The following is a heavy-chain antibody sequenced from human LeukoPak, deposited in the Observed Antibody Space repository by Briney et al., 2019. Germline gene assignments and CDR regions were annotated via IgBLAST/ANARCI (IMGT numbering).Heavy chain of an antibody. CDR1: GFTVSSNY. CDR3: ARDWYPGGKTDY. V-gene: IGHV3-53*01. D-gene: IGHD1-26*01. Sequence: GGSLRLSCAASGFTVSSNYMSWVRQAPGKWLEWVSVIYSGGSTYYADSVKGRFTISRDNSKNTLYLQMNSLRAEDTAVYYCARDWYPGGKTDYWGQGTLVTVSS. J-gene: IGHJ4*02. CDR2: IYSGGST.